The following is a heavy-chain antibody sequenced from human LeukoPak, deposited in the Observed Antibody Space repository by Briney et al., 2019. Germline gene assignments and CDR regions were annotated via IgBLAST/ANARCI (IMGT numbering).Heavy chain of an antibody. CDR1: GGSVSSNSAT. Sequence: SQTLSLACAISGGSVSSNSATWNWIRQSPSRGLEWLGRTYYRSKWYKYYAVSVKGRITINPDTSKNQFSLQLNSVTPEDTAVYYCARGPSYFQHWGQGTLVTVSS. CDR2: TYYRSKWYK. V-gene: IGHV6-1*01. CDR3: ARGPSYFQH. J-gene: IGHJ1*01.